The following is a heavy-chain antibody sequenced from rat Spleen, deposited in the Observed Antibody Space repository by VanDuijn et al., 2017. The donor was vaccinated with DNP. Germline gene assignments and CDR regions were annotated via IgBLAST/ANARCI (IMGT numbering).Heavy chain of an antibody. V-gene: IGHV3-3*01. Sequence: EVQLQESGPGLVKPSQSLSLTCSVTGYSITTNFRWTWILKFPGNKLEWMGYIDSAGNTNYNPSLKSRISITRDTSKNQFFLQVNSVTTEDTATYYCARSKGDGTYYPYAMNAWGQGTSVTVSS. J-gene: IGHJ4*01. CDR3: ARSKGDGTYYPYAMNA. D-gene: IGHD1-12*02. CDR2: IDSAGNT. CDR1: GYSITTNFR.